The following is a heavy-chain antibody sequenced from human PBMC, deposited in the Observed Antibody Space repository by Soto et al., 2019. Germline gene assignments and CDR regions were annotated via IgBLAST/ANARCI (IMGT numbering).Heavy chain of an antibody. V-gene: IGHV3-33*08. CDR3: ARGRTYGSGSYYPDY. J-gene: IGHJ4*02. CDR2: IWYDGSNK. Sequence: GGSLRLSCAASGFTFSSYWMHWVRQAPGKGLVWVAVIWYDGSNKYYADSVKGRFTISRDNSKNTLYLQMNSLRAEDTAVYYCARGRTYGSGSYYPDYWGQGTLVTVSS. D-gene: IGHD3-10*01. CDR1: GFTFSSYW.